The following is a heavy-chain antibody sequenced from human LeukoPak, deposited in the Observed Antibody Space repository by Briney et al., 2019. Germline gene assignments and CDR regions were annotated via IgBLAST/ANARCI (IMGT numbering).Heavy chain of an antibody. V-gene: IGHV4-59*01. CDR2: IYDSGNT. Sequence: SETLSLTCTVSGGSIRSYSWSWIRQPPGKGLEWIGYIYDSGNTNYNPSLKSRVTMSVDTSRDQFSLKVSSVIAADTAVYYCARLRYSTSYYYHGMDVWGQGTTVTVSS. CDR1: GGSIRSYS. CDR3: ARLRYSTSYYYHGMDV. D-gene: IGHD3-9*01. J-gene: IGHJ6*02.